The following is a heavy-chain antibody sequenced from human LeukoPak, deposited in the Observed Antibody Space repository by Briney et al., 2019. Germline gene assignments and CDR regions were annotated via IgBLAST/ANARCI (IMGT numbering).Heavy chain of an antibody. V-gene: IGHV3-9*01. CDR2: ISWNSGSI. CDR1: GFTFDDYA. CDR3: AKSHSSGWYSSNYFDY. D-gene: IGHD6-19*01. Sequence: GGSLRLSCAASGFTFDDYAMHWVRQAPGKRLEWVSGISWNSGSIGYADSVKGRFTIFRDNAKNSLYLQMNSLRAEDTALYYCAKSHSSGWYSSNYFDYWGQGTLVTVSS. J-gene: IGHJ4*02.